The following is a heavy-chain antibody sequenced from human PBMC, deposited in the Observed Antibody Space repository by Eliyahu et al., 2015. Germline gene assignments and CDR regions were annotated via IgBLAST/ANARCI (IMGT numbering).Heavy chain of an antibody. J-gene: IGHJ4*02. Sequence: EVQLLESGGGLVQPGGSLRLSCAASGFSFSSYAMGWVRQGPGKGLEWVSSISINGDSTFYGDSVKGRFTISRDNSKNTVYLQMNGLRVEDTALYFCAKATVGGPYGTPPSGLWGQGTLVTVSS. CDR2: ISINGDST. V-gene: IGHV3-23*01. D-gene: IGHD3-10*01. CDR3: AKATVGGPYGTPPSGL. CDR1: GFSFSSYA.